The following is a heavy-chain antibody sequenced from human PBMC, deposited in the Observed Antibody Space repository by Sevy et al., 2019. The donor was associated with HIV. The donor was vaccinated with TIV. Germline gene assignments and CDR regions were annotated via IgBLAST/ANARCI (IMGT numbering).Heavy chain of an antibody. CDR2: INHSGST. D-gene: IGHD6-19*01. Sequence: SETLSLTCAVYGGSFSGYYWSWIRHPPGKGLEWIGEINHSGSTNYNPSLKSRVTISVDTSKNQFSLKLSSVTAADTAVYYCARGGMYSSGLRYWGQGTLVTVSS. CDR1: GGSFSGYY. V-gene: IGHV4-34*01. CDR3: ARGGMYSSGLRY. J-gene: IGHJ4*02.